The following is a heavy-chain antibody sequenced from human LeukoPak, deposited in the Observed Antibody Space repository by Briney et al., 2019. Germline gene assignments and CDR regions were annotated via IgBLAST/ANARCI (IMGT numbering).Heavy chain of an antibody. CDR2: INHSGST. J-gene: IGHJ6*03. V-gene: IGHV4-34*01. Sequence: SETLSLTCAVYGGSFSGYYWSWIRQPPGKGLEWIGEINHSGSTNYNPSLKSRVTISVDTSKNQFSLKLSSVTAADTAVYYCASGPDSAYYYYYYMDVWGKGTTVTVSS. D-gene: IGHD1-14*01. CDR3: ASGPDSAYYYYYYMDV. CDR1: GGSFSGYY.